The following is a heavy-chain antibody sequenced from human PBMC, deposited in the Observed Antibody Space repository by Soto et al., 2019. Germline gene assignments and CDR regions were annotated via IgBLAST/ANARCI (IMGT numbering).Heavy chain of an antibody. CDR2: INAGNGNT. Sequence: GASVKVSCKASGYTFTSYAMHWVRQAPGQRLEWMGWINAGNGNTKYSQKFQGRVTITRDTSASTAYMELSSLRSEDTAVYYCATTSAYDFWSGSPYNWFDPWGQGTLVTVSS. CDR3: ATTSAYDFWSGSPYNWFDP. CDR1: GYTFTSYA. D-gene: IGHD3-3*01. J-gene: IGHJ5*02. V-gene: IGHV1-3*01.